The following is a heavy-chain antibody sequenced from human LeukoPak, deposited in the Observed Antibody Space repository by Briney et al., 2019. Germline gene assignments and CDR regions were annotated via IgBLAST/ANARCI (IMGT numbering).Heavy chain of an antibody. V-gene: IGHV1-2*02. CDR2: INPNSGGT. Sequence: ASVKVSCKASGYTFTGYYMHWVRQAPGQGLEWMGWINPNSGGTNYAQKFQGRVTMTRDTSISTAYMELSRLRSDDTAVYYCARRPYYYYYYMDVWGKGTRVTVSS. J-gene: IGHJ6*03. CDR3: ARRPYYYYYYMDV. CDR1: GYTFTGYY.